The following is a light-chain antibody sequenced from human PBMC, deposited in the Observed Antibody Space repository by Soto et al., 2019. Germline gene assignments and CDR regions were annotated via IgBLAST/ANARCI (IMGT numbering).Light chain of an antibody. CDR1: ESLQHSNGGTY. Sequence: DVVMAQTPLSLSVTPGQPASISCKSSESLQHSNGGTYLYWYVQKPGQPPQVLIYEVSNRFSGVPSRFSGSGSGTDFTLEISRVEAEDAGVYYCMQSSELPFTFGPGTKVEIK. V-gene: IGKV2D-29*01. CDR2: EVS. J-gene: IGKJ3*01. CDR3: MQSSELPFT.